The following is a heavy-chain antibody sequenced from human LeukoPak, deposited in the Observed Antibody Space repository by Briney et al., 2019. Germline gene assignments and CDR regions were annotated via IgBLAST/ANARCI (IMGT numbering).Heavy chain of an antibody. CDR3: ARDYDFWSGCCDC. CDR2: ISYDGSNK. D-gene: IGHD3-3*01. J-gene: IGHJ4*02. CDR1: GFTFSSYA. Sequence: GRSLRLSCAASGFTFSSYAMHWARQAPGKGLEWLAVISYDGSNKYYADSVKGRFTISRDNSKNTLYLQMNSLKPEDTAVYYCARDYDFWSGCCDCWGQGTLVTVSS. V-gene: IGHV3-30-3*01.